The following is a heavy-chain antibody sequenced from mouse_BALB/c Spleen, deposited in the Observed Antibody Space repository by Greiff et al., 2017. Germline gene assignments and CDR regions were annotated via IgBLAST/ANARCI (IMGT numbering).Heavy chain of an antibody. CDR3: ASTMITDAMDY. D-gene: IGHD2-4*01. CDR2: ISSGGSYT. Sequence: EVKLVESGGGLVKPGGSLKLSCAASGFTFSSYAMSWVRQTPEKRLEWVATISSGGSYTYYPDSVKGRFTISRDNAKNTLYLQMSSLRSEDTAMYYCASTMITDAMDYWGQGTSVTVSS. CDR1: GFTFSSYA. V-gene: IGHV5-9-3*01. J-gene: IGHJ4*01.